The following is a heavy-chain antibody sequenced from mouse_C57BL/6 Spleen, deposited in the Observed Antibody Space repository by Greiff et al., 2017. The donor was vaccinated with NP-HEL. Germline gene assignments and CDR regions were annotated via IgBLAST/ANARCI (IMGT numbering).Heavy chain of an antibody. CDR2: ISYDGSN. D-gene: IGHD3-2*02. CDR1: GYSITSGYY. J-gene: IGHJ4*01. CDR3: ARSDSSGYEAMDY. V-gene: IGHV3-6*01. Sequence: EVQLVESGPGLVKPSQSLSLTCSVTGYSITSGYYWNWIRQFPGNKLEWMGYISYDGSNNYNPSLKNRISITRDTSKNQFFLKLNSVTTEDTATYYCARSDSSGYEAMDYWGQGTSVTVSS.